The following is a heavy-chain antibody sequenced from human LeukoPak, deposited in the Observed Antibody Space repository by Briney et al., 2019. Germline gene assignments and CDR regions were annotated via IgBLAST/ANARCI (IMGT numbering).Heavy chain of an antibody. V-gene: IGHV4-61*02. J-gene: IGHJ6*02. CDR3: ARTPGGMDV. Sequence: PSETLSLTCTVSGGSISSGSYYWSWIRQPAGKGLERIGRIYTSGSTNYNPSLKSRVTISVDTSKNQFSLKLSSVTAADTAVYYCARTPGGMDVWGQGTTVTVSS. CDR1: GGSISSGSYY. CDR2: IYTSGST.